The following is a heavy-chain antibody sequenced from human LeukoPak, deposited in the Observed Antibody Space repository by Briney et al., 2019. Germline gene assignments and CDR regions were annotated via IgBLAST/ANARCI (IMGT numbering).Heavy chain of an antibody. J-gene: IGHJ4*02. D-gene: IGHD2-15*01. V-gene: IGHV4-39*01. CDR3: ARQAEDIVVVVAATIYYFDY. CDR2: IYYTGSA. Sequence: SETLSLTCTVSGGSISTTHYYWGWIRQPPGKGLECIGSIYYTGSAYYNPSLKSRVTISVDRSKNQFSLKLSSVTAADTAVYYCARQAEDIVVVVAATIYYFDYWGQGTLVTVSS. CDR1: GGSISTTHYY.